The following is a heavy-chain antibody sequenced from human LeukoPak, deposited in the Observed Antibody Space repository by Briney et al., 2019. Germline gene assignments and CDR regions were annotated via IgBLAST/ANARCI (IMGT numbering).Heavy chain of an antibody. CDR3: ARDSGYCTNGVCYTATWY. CDR1: GGSISSSSYY. D-gene: IGHD2-8*01. V-gene: IGHV4-39*07. Sequence: SETLSLTCTVSGGSISSSSYYWGWIRQPPGKGLEWIGSIYYSGSTYYNPSLKSRVTISVDTSKNQFSLKLSSVTAADTAVYYCARDSGYCTNGVCYTATWYWGQGTLVTVSS. CDR2: IYYSGST. J-gene: IGHJ4*02.